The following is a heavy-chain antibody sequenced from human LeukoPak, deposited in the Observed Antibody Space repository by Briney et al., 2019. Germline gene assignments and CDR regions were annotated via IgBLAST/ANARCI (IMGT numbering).Heavy chain of an antibody. J-gene: IGHJ3*02. D-gene: IGHD3-9*01. CDR1: GYTFTSYD. V-gene: IGHV1-8*01. Sequence: ASVKVSCKASGYTFTSYDINWVRQATGQGLEWMGWMNPNSGNTGYAQKFQGRVTMTRNTSISTAYMELSSLRSEDTAVYYCARGGYYDILTGYSIDAFDIWGQGTMVTVSS. CDR3: ARGGYYDILTGYSIDAFDI. CDR2: MNPNSGNT.